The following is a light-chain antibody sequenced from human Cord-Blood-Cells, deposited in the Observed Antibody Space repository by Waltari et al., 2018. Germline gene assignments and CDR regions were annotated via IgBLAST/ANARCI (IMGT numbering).Light chain of an antibody. Sequence: DIVMTQSPDCLAVYLGERATINCKSSQSVLYSSNNKNYLAWYQQKPGQPPKLLIYWASTRESGVPDRFSGSGSGTDFTLTISSLQAEDVAVYYCQQYYSTPPTFGPGTKVDIK. CDR2: WAS. CDR1: QSVLYSSNNKNY. J-gene: IGKJ3*01. V-gene: IGKV4-1*01. CDR3: QQYYSTPPT.